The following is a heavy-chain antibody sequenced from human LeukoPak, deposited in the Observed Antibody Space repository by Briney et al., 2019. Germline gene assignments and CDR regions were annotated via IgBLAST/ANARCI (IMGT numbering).Heavy chain of an antibody. CDR1: GGSFSGYY. V-gene: IGHV4-34*01. Sequence: PSETLSLTCAVYGGSFSGYYWSWIRQPPGKGLEWIGEINHSGSTNYNPSLKSRVTISVDTSKNQFSLKLSSVTAADTAVYYCARKGRQQLSTWGQGSLVTASS. CDR2: INHSGST. D-gene: IGHD6-13*01. CDR3: ARKGRQQLST. J-gene: IGHJ5*02.